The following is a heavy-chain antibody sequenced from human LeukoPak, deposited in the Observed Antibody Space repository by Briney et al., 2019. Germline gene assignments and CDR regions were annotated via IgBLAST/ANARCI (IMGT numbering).Heavy chain of an antibody. CDR3: ARVLEVDYGGWSAYYYGMDV. Sequence: ASVTVSFTTSGYTFTIYGISWVRQAPGQRLEWMGWSGAYNDKTNYAQKFQGRVTMTTDTSTSTAYMELRSLRSDDTAVYYCARVLEVDYGGWSAYYYGMDVWGQGTTVTVSS. V-gene: IGHV1-18*01. CDR2: SGAYNDKT. J-gene: IGHJ6*02. D-gene: IGHD4-23*01. CDR1: GYTFTIYG.